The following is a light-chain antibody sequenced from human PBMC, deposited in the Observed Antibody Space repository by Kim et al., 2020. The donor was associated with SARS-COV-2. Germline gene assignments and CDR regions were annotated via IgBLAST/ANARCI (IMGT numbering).Light chain of an antibody. CDR1: NSGVGGYDY. CDR3: NSYTSSSTLVV. CDR2: DVA. V-gene: IGLV2-14*03. Sequence: QSITISCTGTNSGVGGYDYVSWYQQHPGKAPKLMIYDVANRPSGVSNRFSASKSGNTASLTISGLQAEDEADYYCNSYTSSSTLVVFGGGTQLTVL. J-gene: IGLJ2*01.